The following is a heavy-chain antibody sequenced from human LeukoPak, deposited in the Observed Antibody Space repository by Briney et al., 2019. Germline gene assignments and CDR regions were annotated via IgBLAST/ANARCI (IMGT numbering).Heavy chain of an antibody. J-gene: IGHJ4*02. CDR2: ISSSSSYI. CDR1: GFTFSLYA. V-gene: IGHV3-21*01. CDR3: ARDHQMATAFDY. D-gene: IGHD5-24*01. Sequence: PGGSLRLSCAASGFTFSLYAMNWVRQAPGKGLEWVSSISSSSSYIYYADSVKGRFTISRDNAKNSLYLQMNSLRAEDTAVYYCARDHQMATAFDYWGQGTLVTVSS.